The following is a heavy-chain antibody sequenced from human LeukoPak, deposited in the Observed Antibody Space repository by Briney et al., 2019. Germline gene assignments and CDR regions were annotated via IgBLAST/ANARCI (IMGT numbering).Heavy chain of an antibody. D-gene: IGHD3-10*01. CDR3: AKISWDGRGSFY. CDR2: IRGGGGDT. V-gene: IGHV3-23*01. J-gene: IGHJ4*02. CDR1: GFTFSTYS. Sequence: GGSLRLSCAASGFTFSTYSMSWARQAPGKGLEWVSAIRGGGGDTYYADSVKGRFTISRDNSKATLSLQTNSLRAEDTAVYYCAKISWDGRGSFYWGQGTLVTVSS.